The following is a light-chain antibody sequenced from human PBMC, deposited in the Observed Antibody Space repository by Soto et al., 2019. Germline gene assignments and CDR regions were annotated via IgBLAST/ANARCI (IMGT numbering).Light chain of an antibody. CDR1: SSNIGSNT. CDR3: AAWDDSLSGVV. V-gene: IGLV1-44*01. J-gene: IGLJ2*01. Sequence: QSVLTQPPSASGTPGQRVTISCSGSSSNIGSNTVIWYQQLPGTAPKLLIYSYNQRPSGVPDRFSGSKSGTSASLAISGLQSEDGADYYCAAWDDSLSGVVFGGGTKLTVL. CDR2: SYN.